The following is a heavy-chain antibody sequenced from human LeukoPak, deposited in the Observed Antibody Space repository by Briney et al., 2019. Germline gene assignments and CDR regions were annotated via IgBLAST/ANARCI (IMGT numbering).Heavy chain of an antibody. Sequence: GASVKVSCKASGYTVTSYYMHWVRQAPGQGLEWMGILNPSGGSTSYAQKFQGRVTMTRDTSTSTVYMELSSLRSEDTAVYYCARDVLEDTAMVNDDYWGQGTLVTVSS. CDR1: GYTVTSYY. J-gene: IGHJ4*02. V-gene: IGHV1-46*01. D-gene: IGHD5-18*01. CDR3: ARDVLEDTAMVNDDY. CDR2: LNPSGGST.